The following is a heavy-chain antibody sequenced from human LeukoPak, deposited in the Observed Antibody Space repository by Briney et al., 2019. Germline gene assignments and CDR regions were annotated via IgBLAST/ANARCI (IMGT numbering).Heavy chain of an antibody. Sequence: SETLSLTCAVYGGSFSGYYWSWIRQPPGKGLEWIGEINHSGSTNYNPSLKSRVTISVDTSKNQFSLKLSSVTAADTAVYYCARQLGYCSGTSCYADKVDYWGQGTLVTVSS. CDR2: INHSGST. CDR1: GGSFSGYY. V-gene: IGHV4-34*01. J-gene: IGHJ4*02. CDR3: ARQLGYCSGTSCYADKVDY. D-gene: IGHD2-2*01.